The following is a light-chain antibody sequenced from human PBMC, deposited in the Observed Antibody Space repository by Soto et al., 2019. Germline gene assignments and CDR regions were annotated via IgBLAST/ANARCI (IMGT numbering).Light chain of an antibody. CDR2: DTN. Sequence: QALVTQEPSLTVSPGGTVTLTCGSSTGAVTTGHYPYWFQQKPGQAPRTLIYDTNNKHSWTPARFSGSLLGGQPALTLSGAQPEDEADYYCSLSYSDIRVFGGGTKLTVL. J-gene: IGLJ3*02. V-gene: IGLV7-46*01. CDR1: TGAVTTGHY. CDR3: SLSYSDIRV.